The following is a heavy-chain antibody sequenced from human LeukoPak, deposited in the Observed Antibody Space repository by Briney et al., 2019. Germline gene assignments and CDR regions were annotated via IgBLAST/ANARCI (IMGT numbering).Heavy chain of an antibody. CDR3: AKDPRGDGYNQEDY. D-gene: IGHD5-24*01. CDR2: ISGSGGST. V-gene: IGHV3-23*01. CDR1: GFTFSSYA. J-gene: IGHJ4*02. Sequence: PGGSLRLSCAASGFTFSSYAMSWVRQAPGKGLEWVSAISGSGGSTYYADSVKGRFTISRDNSKNTLYLQMNSLRAEDTAVYYCAKDPRGDGYNQEDYWGQGTLVTVSS.